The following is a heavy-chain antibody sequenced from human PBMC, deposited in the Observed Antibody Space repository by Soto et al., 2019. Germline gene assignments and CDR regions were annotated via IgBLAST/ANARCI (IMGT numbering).Heavy chain of an antibody. J-gene: IGHJ4*02. D-gene: IGHD3-10*01. Sequence: QVQLQESGPGLVKPSETLSLTCTVSGGSISSYYWSWIRQPPGKGLEWIGYIYYSGSTNYNPSLKSRVTLSVDTSKSQFSLTLSSVTAADTAVYYCARGDGSGSFDFDYWGQGTLVTVSS. V-gene: IGHV4-59*01. CDR1: GGSISSYY. CDR2: IYYSGST. CDR3: ARGDGSGSFDFDY.